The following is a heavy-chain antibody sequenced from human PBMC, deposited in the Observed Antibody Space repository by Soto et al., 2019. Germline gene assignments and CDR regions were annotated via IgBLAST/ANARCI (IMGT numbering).Heavy chain of an antibody. CDR3: ARDGLVRSLKALDY. D-gene: IGHD3-10*01. CDR1: GFTFSSYA. V-gene: IGHV3-30-3*01. J-gene: IGHJ4*02. CDR2: ISYDGSNK. Sequence: QPGGSLRLSCAASGFTFSSYAMHWVRQAPGKGLEWVAVISYDGSNKYYADSVKGRFTISRDNSKNTLYLQMNSLRAEDTAVYYCARDGLVRSLKALDYWGQGTLVTVSS.